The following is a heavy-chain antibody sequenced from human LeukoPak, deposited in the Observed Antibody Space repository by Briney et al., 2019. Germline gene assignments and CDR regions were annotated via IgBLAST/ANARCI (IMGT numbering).Heavy chain of an antibody. D-gene: IGHD3-10*01. CDR3: AIWFGELLPTY. J-gene: IGHJ4*02. CDR1: GFTFSSYG. Sequence: GGSLRLSCAASGFTFSSYGMHWVRQAPGKGLEWVAIISYDGSNKYYADSVKGRFTISRDNSKNMLFLQMNSLRDEDTAVYYCAIWFGELLPTYWGQGTLVTVSS. V-gene: IGHV3-30*03. CDR2: ISYDGSNK.